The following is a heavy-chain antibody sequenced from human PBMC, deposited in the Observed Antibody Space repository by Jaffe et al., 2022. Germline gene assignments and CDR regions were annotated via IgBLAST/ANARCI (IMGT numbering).Heavy chain of an antibody. V-gene: IGHV4-38-2*01. CDR3: ARHHSSSFPSFDY. CDR2: IYHSGST. J-gene: IGHJ4*02. D-gene: IGHD6-13*01. Sequence: QVQLQESGPGLVKPSETLSLTCAVSGYSISSGYYWGWIRQPPGKGLEWIGSIYHSGSTYYNPSLKSRVTISVDTSKNQFSLKLSSVTAADTAVYYCARHHSSSFPSFDYWGQGTLVTVSS. CDR1: GYSISSGYY.